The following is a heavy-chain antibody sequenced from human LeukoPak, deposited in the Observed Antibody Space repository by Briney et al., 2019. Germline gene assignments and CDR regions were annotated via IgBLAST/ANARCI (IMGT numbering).Heavy chain of an antibody. J-gene: IGHJ3*01. CDR2: ISSSSSYI. CDR1: GFTFSSYN. Sequence: GGSLRLSCAASGFTFSSYNMNWVRQAPGKGLEWVSSISSSSSYIYYADSVKGRFTISRDNAKKSLYLQMSSLRAEDTAVYYCARVKVVAAYHNWGQGTMVTVSS. D-gene: IGHD2-15*01. CDR3: ARVKVVAAYHN. V-gene: IGHV3-21*01.